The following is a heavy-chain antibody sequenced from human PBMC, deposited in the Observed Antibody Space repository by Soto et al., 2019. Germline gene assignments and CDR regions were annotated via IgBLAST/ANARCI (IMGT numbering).Heavy chain of an antibody. CDR2: ITSGSSVT. D-gene: IGHD2-21*01. J-gene: IGHJ4*02. Sequence: EVQLVESGGGLVKPGESLRLSCAASGLRFSTYSMSWVRQAPGRGLEWVSSITSGSSVTFYADSVKGRFTISRDNAKNSVYLQMNSLRAEDTAVYYCATYSGTYHDHWGQGTLVTVSS. CDR1: GLRFSTYS. CDR3: ATYSGTYHDH. V-gene: IGHV3-21*01.